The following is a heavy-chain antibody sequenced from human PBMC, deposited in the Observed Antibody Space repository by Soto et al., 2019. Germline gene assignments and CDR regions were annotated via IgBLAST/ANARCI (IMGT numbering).Heavy chain of an antibody. J-gene: IGHJ3*02. V-gene: IGHV3-21*01. CDR2: ISSSNSYI. CDR1: GFTFSSYS. Sequence: GGSLRHSCAASGFTFSSYSMNWVRQAPGKGLEWVSSISSSNSYIYYADSVKGRFTISRDNAKNSLYLQMNSLRAEDTAVYYCARDGDYVWGSYRWSDAFDIWGQGTMVTVSS. D-gene: IGHD3-16*02. CDR3: ARDGDYVWGSYRWSDAFDI.